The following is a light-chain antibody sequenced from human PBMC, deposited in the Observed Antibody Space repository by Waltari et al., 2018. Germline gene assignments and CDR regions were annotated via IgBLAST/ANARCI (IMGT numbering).Light chain of an antibody. V-gene: IGLV1-47*01. J-gene: IGLJ2*01. Sequence: QSVLTQPPSLSGIPGQRVTISCSWSHSTIGSNFVYWYQQFPGMAPQLLIFRNTQRPSGVPDRFSASKAGASASLAISGLRSEDEADYYCAAWDDSLSGRVFGGGTKLTV. CDR3: AAWDDSLSGRV. CDR1: HSTIGSNF. CDR2: RNT.